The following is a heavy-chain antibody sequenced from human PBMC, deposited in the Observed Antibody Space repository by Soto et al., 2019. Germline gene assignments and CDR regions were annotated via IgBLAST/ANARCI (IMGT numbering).Heavy chain of an antibody. CDR2: INHSGST. J-gene: IGHJ5*02. CDR3: VRDWLLTRPNWFDP. D-gene: IGHD3-9*01. V-gene: IGHV4-34*01. Sequence: PSETLSLTCAVYGGSFSGYYWSWIRQPPGKGLEWIGEINHSGSTNYNPSLKSRVTISVDTSKNQFSLKLSSVTAADTAVYYCVRDWLLTRPNWFDPWGQGTLVTVS. CDR1: GGSFSGYY.